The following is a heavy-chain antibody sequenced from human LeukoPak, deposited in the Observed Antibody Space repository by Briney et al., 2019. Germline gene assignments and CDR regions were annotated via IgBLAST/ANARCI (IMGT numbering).Heavy chain of an antibody. J-gene: IGHJ5*02. Sequence: GGSLRLSCAASGFTFSSYWMSWVRQTPEKGLEFVANINRDGSVRNYVDSVKGRFTISRDNAENSLHLQMNSLRADDTAVYYCARDPGASAFDPWGQGNPVNGSS. D-gene: IGHD3-10*01. CDR2: INRDGSVR. CDR1: GFTFSSYW. CDR3: ARDPGASAFDP. V-gene: IGHV3-7*01.